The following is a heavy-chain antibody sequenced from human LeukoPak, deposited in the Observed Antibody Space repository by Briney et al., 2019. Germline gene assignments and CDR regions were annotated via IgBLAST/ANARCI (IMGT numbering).Heavy chain of an antibody. CDR2: ISPDGSNK. V-gene: IGHV3-7*04. CDR3: ARIYDSSGHFNDS. Sequence: GGSLRLYCAGSGFTLSSDWMTWVRQAPGKGLEWVANISPDGSNKHYLDSVKGRFTISRDNAKNSLFLQMNSLRGEDTAVYYCARIYDSSGHFNDSWGQGTLVTVSS. D-gene: IGHD3-22*01. CDR1: GFTLSSDW. J-gene: IGHJ4*02.